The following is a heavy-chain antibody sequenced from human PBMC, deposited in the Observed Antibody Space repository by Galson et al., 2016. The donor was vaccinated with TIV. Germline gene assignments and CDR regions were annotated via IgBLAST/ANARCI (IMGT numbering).Heavy chain of an antibody. CDR1: GYTFINYG. Sequence: SVKVSCKASGYTFINYGISWVRQAPGQGLEWMGWISTNNGKTNFEQKLQGRVSMTTDTSTSTAYMELRGLRSDDTAFYYCASDFMVRGVSHYYYGMDVWGQGTTVTVSS. J-gene: IGHJ6*02. D-gene: IGHD3-10*01. CDR3: ASDFMVRGVSHYYYGMDV. CDR2: ISTNNGKT. V-gene: IGHV1-18*01.